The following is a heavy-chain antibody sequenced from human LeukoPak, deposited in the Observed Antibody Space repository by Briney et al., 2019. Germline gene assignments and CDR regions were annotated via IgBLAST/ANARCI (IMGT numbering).Heavy chain of an antibody. Sequence: SVKVSCKASGGSFNTFGISWVRQAPGQGLEWMGRIIPVLGLASYAQRFQDRVTITADKFTGAAYMELSSLRSEDTAVYFCAREAGDYWYFDIWGRGTLVT. CDR2: IIPVLGLA. D-gene: IGHD4-17*01. CDR1: GGSFNTFG. J-gene: IGHJ2*01. CDR3: AREAGDYWYFDI. V-gene: IGHV1-69*04.